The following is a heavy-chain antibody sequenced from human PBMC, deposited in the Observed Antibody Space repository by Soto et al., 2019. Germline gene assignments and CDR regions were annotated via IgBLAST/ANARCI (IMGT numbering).Heavy chain of an antibody. V-gene: IGHV4-30-2*01. CDR2: IYHSGST. D-gene: IGHD3-10*01. CDR1: GGSISSGGYS. CDR3: ARGYGSGRNDAFDI. J-gene: IGHJ3*02. Sequence: SETLSLTCAVSGGSISSGGYSWSWIRQPPGKGLEWIGYIYHSGSTYYNPSLKSRVTISVDRSKNQFSLKLSSVTAADTAVYYCARGYGSGRNDAFDIWGQGTMVTVS.